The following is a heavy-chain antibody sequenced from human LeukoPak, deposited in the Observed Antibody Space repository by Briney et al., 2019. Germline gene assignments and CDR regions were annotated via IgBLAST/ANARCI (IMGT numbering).Heavy chain of an antibody. Sequence: SETLSLTCTVSGGSVSSGSYYWGWIRQPPGKGLEWIGYIYYSGSTNYNPSLKSRVTISVDTSKNQFSLKLSSVTAADTAVYYCARGRGYSYGYGMDVWGQGTTVTVSS. V-gene: IGHV4-61*01. CDR1: GGSVSSGSYY. CDR3: ARGRGYSYGYGMDV. D-gene: IGHD5-18*01. CDR2: IYYSGST. J-gene: IGHJ6*02.